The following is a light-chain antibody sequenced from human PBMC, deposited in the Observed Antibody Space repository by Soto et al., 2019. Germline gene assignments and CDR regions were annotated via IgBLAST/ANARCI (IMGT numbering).Light chain of an antibody. CDR3: QQYNTWPPIT. CDR2: GAS. V-gene: IGKV3-15*01. CDR1: QSVRSN. J-gene: IGKJ5*01. Sequence: EIVMTQSPATLSVSPREGITLXCKASQSVRSNLAWYQQKPGQAPRLLIYGASTRATGLPARFSGSGSGTDFTLTISSLQSEDFAVYYCQQYNTWPPITFGQGTRLET.